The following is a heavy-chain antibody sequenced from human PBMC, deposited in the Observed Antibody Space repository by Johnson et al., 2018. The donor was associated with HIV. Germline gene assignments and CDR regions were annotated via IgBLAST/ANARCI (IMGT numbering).Heavy chain of an antibody. V-gene: IGHV3-66*01. CDR1: GFTVINNY. J-gene: IGHJ3*02. Sequence: VQLVESGGGLVQPGGSLRLSCAVSGFTVINNYMTWVRQAPGKGLEWVSIIYSRDTTYYADSVKGRFSISRDSSKNTLYLQMNSLRDEDTAVYYCAKNFGKILAAGGLEVGDAFDIWGHGTMVTVSS. CDR3: AKNFGKILAAGGLEVGDAFDI. CDR2: IYSRDTT. D-gene: IGHD6-13*01.